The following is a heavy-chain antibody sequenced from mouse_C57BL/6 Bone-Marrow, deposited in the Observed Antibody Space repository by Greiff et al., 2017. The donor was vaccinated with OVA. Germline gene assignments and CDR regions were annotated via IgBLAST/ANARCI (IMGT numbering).Heavy chain of an antibody. Sequence: VQLQQSGPVLVEPGASVSMSCKASGYTFTDYYMSWVQQSHGKSLEWIGVINPYNGGTSYNQQFKGKATLTVDKSSSTAYMELNSVTSEDSAVYYCASPEGYYLDYWGQGTTLTVSS. CDR3: ASPEGYYLDY. CDR2: INPYNGGT. J-gene: IGHJ2*01. CDR1: GYTFTDYY. V-gene: IGHV1-19*01.